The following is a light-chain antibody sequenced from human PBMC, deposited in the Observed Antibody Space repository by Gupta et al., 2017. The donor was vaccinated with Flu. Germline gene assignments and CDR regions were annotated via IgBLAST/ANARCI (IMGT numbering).Light chain of an antibody. CDR2: SAS. Sequence: EIVLTQSPGTLSLSLGERATLSCRASQSVSSIYLAWYQQKPGQAPRLLIYSASSRATGIPDRFSGSGSGTDFTLTISRLEPEDCAVYYCQQYGSSPPYSFGQGTKLEI. CDR1: QSVSSIY. V-gene: IGKV3-20*01. J-gene: IGKJ2*03. CDR3: QQYGSSPPYS.